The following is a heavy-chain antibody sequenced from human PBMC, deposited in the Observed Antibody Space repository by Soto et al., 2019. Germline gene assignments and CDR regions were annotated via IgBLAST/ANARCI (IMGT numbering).Heavy chain of an antibody. J-gene: IGHJ6*02. CDR1: GFTFSSYE. D-gene: IGHD3-9*01. CDR2: ISSSGSTI. Sequence: GGSLRLSCAASGFTFSSYEMNWVRQAPGKGLEWVSYISSSGSTIYYADSVEGRFTISRDNAKNSLYLQMNSLRAEDTAVYYCARESGSADYDILTGYHTYYYYGMDVWGQGTTVTVSS. V-gene: IGHV3-48*03. CDR3: ARESGSADYDILTGYHTYYYYGMDV.